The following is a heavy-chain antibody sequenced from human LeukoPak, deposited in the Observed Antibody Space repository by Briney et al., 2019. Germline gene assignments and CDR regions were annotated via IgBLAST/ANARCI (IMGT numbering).Heavy chain of an antibody. V-gene: IGHV3-48*01. CDR3: ARERYTNMDV. CDR1: GFTFSTYS. Sequence: PGGSLRLSCAASGFTFSTYSMNWVRQAPGKGLEWVSYISSSSSTTYYADSVKGRLTISRDNAKNSLYLQMNSLRAEDTAAYYCARERYTNMDVWGKGTTVTVSS. CDR2: ISSSSSTT. J-gene: IGHJ6*03. D-gene: IGHD3-9*01.